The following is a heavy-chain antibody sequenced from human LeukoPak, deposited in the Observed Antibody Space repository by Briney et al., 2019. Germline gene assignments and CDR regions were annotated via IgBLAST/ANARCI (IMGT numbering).Heavy chain of an antibody. CDR1: GYSFTSYW. J-gene: IGHJ6*02. CDR2: IYPGDSDT. V-gene: IGHV5-51*01. CDR3: VTGRVRGPDNYYYYGMDV. Sequence: GESLKISCKGSGYSFTSYWIGWVRQMPGKGLEWMGIIYPGDSDTRYSPSFQGQVTISADKSISTAYLQWSSLKASDTAMYYCVTGRVRGPDNYYYYGMDVWGQGTTVTVSS. D-gene: IGHD3-10*01.